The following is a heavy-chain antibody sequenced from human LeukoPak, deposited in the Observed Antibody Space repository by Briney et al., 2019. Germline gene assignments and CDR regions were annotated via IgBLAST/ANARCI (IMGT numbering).Heavy chain of an antibody. CDR1: GYTFRDYG. V-gene: IGHV3-20*04. J-gene: IGHJ4*02. Sequence: GGSLRLSCAASGYTFRDYGMSWVRQVPGKGLEWVSGINWNGGGTGYADSVKGRFTISRGNDKNSLYLQMNSLRAEDTALYYCARDPNDFWSGYWYYFDYWGQGTLVTVSS. CDR3: ARDPNDFWSGYWYYFDY. CDR2: INWNGGGT. D-gene: IGHD3-3*01.